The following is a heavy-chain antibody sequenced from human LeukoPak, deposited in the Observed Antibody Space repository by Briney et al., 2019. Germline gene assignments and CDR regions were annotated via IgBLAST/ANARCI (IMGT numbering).Heavy chain of an antibody. Sequence: PSETLSLTCTVSGGSISSYYWSWIRQPPGKGLEWIGYIYYSGSTNYNPSLKSRVTMALDKSKNHLSLNLTSVTAADTAVYYCSRENGAFSPFGYWGQGTLVTAPS. CDR3: SRENGAFSPFGY. D-gene: IGHD2-8*01. V-gene: IGHV4-59*12. CDR2: IYYSGST. CDR1: GGSISSYY. J-gene: IGHJ4*02.